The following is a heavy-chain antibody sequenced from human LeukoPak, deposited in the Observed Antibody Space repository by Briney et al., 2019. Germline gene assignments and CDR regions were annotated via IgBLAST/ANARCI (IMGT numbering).Heavy chain of an antibody. Sequence: GGSLRLSCVSSGFSFSNYAMSWVRQAPGKGLEWVSSISGSGGSTHYADSVKGRFTISRDNSKNTLYLQMNSLRAEDTAVYYCARRYSSGWLDYWGQGTLVTVSS. D-gene: IGHD6-19*01. J-gene: IGHJ4*02. V-gene: IGHV3-23*01. CDR1: GFSFSNYA. CDR3: ARRYSSGWLDY. CDR2: ISGSGGST.